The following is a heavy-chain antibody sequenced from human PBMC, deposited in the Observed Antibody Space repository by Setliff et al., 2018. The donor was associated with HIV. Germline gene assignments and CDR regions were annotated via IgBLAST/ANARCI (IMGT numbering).Heavy chain of an antibody. CDR3: ATRPRIAARPFDY. Sequence: LSLTCSVSGVSVGSGDYYWHWIRQHPEKALEWIGYIFHSGDTYYNPSLKSRISMSVDTSKNQFPLELTSLTAADTAVYYCATRPRIAARPFDYWGQGMLVTVSS. V-gene: IGHV4-31*03. CDR1: GVSVGSGDYY. J-gene: IGHJ4*02. CDR2: IFHSGDT. D-gene: IGHD6-6*01.